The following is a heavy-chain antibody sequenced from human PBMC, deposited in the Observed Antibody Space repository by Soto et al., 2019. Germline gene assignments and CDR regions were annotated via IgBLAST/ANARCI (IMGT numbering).Heavy chain of an antibody. CDR1: GVTFINYA. CDR2: FSSGGGGT. V-gene: IGHV3-23*01. D-gene: IGHD2-15*01. J-gene: IGHJ4*02. CDR3: TKANRYCSGANCFTFDY. Sequence: GGFLRLSCTASGVTFINYAMSWVRQAPGKGLEWVSTFSSGGGGTYYADSVKGRFTISRDNSKNTLSLQMNSLRAEDTAVYYCTKANRYCSGANCFTFDYWGLGTLVTVSS.